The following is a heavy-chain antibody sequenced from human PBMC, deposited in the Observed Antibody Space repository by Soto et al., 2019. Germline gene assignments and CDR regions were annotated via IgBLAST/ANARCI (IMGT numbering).Heavy chain of an antibody. V-gene: IGHV4-31*03. J-gene: IGHJ4*02. CDR2: IYYSGST. CDR1: GGSISSGGYY. D-gene: IGHD4-17*01. Sequence: QVQLQESGPGLVKPSQTLSLTCTVSGGSISSGGYYWSWIRQHPGKGLEWIGYIYYSGSTYYNPSLKSRVTISVDTSKNQFSLNLSSVTAADTAVYYCAREPPPYGDYGPNDYWGQGTLVTVSS. CDR3: AREPPPYGDYGPNDY.